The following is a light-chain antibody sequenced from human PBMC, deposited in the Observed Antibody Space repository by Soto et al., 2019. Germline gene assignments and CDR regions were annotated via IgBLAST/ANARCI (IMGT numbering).Light chain of an antibody. CDR3: QTWATGPDWV. V-gene: IGLV4-69*01. CDR1: SGHITYA. Sequence: QSVLTQSPSASASLGASVKLTCTLSSGHITYAIAWHQQQPEKGPSYLMKLDSDGSHSKGDGIPDRFSGSSSGAERYLTISSLQSEDEADYYCQTWATGPDWVFGGGTKLTVL. CDR2: LDSDGSH. J-gene: IGLJ3*02.